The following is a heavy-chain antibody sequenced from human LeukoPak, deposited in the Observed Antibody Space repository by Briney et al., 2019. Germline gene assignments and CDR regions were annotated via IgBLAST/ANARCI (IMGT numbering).Heavy chain of an antibody. V-gene: IGHV1-2*02. CDR2: INPNTGDT. Sequence: GASVKVSCKASGYTFTSYGISGVRQAPGQGLEWMGWINPNTGDTNYAQKFQGRVTMTRDTSITTVYMEISRLTSDDTALFYCAVAPGDYWGQGTLVTVSS. D-gene: IGHD2-21*01. J-gene: IGHJ4*02. CDR1: GYTFTSYG. CDR3: AVAPGDY.